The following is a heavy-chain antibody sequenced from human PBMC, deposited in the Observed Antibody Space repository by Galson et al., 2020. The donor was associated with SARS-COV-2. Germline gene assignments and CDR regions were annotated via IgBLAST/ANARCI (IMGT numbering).Heavy chain of an antibody. D-gene: IGHD4-17*01. CDR2: ISHSGGT. V-gene: IGHV4-30-2*01. Sequence: SETLSLTCAVSGTSISSGSYSWNWIRQPPGKGLEWIGHISHSGGTYYNPSLKSRVTISGDRSKNQFSLRLSSVTAADTAVYYCARLHYGEYAPEAFDIWGPGTRVTVAS. J-gene: IGHJ3*02. CDR3: ARLHYGEYAPEAFDI. CDR1: GTSISSGSYS.